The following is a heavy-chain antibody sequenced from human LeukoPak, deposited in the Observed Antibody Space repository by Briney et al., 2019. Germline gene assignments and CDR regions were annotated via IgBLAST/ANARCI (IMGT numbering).Heavy chain of an antibody. Sequence: SETLSLTCTVSGGSISSGGYYWSWIRQPPGKGLEWIGYIYHSGSTYYNPSLKSRVTIAVDTSKNQFSLKLSSVTAADTAVYYCARDLGGDCSGGSCYPRSGWFDPWGQGTLVTVSS. J-gene: IGHJ5*02. CDR1: GGSISSGGYY. D-gene: IGHD2-15*01. CDR3: ARDLGGDCSGGSCYPRSGWFDP. V-gene: IGHV4-30-2*01. CDR2: IYHSGST.